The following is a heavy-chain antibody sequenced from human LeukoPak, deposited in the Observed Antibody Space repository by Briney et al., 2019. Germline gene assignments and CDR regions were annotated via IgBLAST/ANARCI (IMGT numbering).Heavy chain of an antibody. V-gene: IGHV3-23*01. J-gene: IGHJ3*02. D-gene: IGHD3-16*01. CDR2: ISGSGGST. Sequence: GGSLRLSCAGTGFTFSSYEMNWVRQAPGKGLEWVSAISGSGGSTYYADSVKGRFTISRDNSKNTLYLQMNSLRAEDTAVYYCANSRAYDAFDIWGQGTMVTVSS. CDR1: GFTFSSYE. CDR3: ANSRAYDAFDI.